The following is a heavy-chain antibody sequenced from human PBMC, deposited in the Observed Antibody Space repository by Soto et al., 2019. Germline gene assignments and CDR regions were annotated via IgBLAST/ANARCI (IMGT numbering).Heavy chain of an antibody. Sequence: ASVKVSCKASGDSFGKSAINWVRQTPGQGLEWLGGFIPVYRTLNYAQKFQGRVTITADESTGTAYITLSSLASDDTAVYYCATGVIWIGYFTVDSWGQGTRVTVSS. CDR1: GDSFGKSA. J-gene: IGHJ4*02. CDR2: FIPVYRTL. CDR3: ATGVIWIGYFTVDS. D-gene: IGHD3-3*01. V-gene: IGHV1-69*13.